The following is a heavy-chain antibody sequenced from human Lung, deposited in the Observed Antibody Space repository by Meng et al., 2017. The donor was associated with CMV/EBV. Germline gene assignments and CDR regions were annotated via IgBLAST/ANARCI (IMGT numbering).Heavy chain of an antibody. CDR3: ASIAKYSSSWHN. D-gene: IGHD6-13*01. CDR2: SRNKANSYTT. CDR1: GFTFSDHY. J-gene: IGHJ4*02. Sequence: GESLKISCAASGFTFSDHYMDWVRQAPGKGLEWVGRSRNKANSYTTDYAASVKGRFTISRDDSKNSLYLQMNSLKTEDTAVYYCASIAKYSSSWHNWGQGTLVXVSS. V-gene: IGHV3-72*01.